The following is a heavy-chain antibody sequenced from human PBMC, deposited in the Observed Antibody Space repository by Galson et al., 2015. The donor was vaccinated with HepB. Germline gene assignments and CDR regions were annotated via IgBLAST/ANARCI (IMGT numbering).Heavy chain of an antibody. CDR2: ISAYNGNT. CDR1: GYTFTSYG. D-gene: IGHD3-22*01. CDR3: ASITMSRGAFDI. Sequence: SVKVSCKASGYTFTSYGISWVRQAPGQGLEWMGWISAYNGNTNYAQKLQGRVTMTTDTSTSTAYMELRSLRSDDTAVYYCASITMSRGAFDIWGQGTMVTVSS. J-gene: IGHJ3*02. V-gene: IGHV1-18*01.